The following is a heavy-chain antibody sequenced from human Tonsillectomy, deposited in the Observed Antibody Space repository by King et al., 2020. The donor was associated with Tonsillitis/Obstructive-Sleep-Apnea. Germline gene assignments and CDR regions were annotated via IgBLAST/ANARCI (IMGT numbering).Heavy chain of an antibody. V-gene: IGHV3-7*03. CDR3: ATGDDSCSGGSCDEDY. CDR1: GFTFSSYW. Sequence: VQLVESGGGLVQPGGSLRLSCAASGFTFSSYWMSWVRQAPGKGLEWVANIKQDGSEKYYVDSVKGRFTIARDNAKNSLYLQMNRLRAEDTTVYYCATGDDSCSGGSCDEDYWGQGTLVTVSS. J-gene: IGHJ4*02. D-gene: IGHD2-15*01. CDR2: IKQDGSEK.